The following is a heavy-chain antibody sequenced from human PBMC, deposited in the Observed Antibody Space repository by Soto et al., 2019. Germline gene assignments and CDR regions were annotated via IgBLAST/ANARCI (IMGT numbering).Heavy chain of an antibody. D-gene: IGHD3-9*01. CDR1: GFTVSSNY. CDR3: ARGAENYDILTGYSGETLGY. J-gene: IGHJ4*02. V-gene: IGHV3-66*01. CDR2: IYRGDGT. Sequence: PGGSLRLSCAASGFTVSSNYMSWVRQAPGKGPEWVSGIYRGDGTYYADSVKGRFTISRDKSKNTLYLQMNSLRAEDTAVYYCARGAENYDILTGYSGETLGYWGQGTLVTVSS.